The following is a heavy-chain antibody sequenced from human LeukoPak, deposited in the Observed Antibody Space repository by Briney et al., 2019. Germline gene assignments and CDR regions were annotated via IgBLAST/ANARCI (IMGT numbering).Heavy chain of an antibody. V-gene: IGHV1-2*02. CDR1: GYSFIDNY. CDR3: ARGYCSSWYDY. J-gene: IGHJ4*02. D-gene: IGHD6-13*01. CDR2: INSNRGET. Sequence: ASVKVSCKASGYSFIDNYIHWVRQAPGQGLEWMGWINSNRGETRNAQKFQGRVTMTRDTSISTAYMEMNSLTSDDTAVYYCARGYCSSWYDYWGQGALVTVTS.